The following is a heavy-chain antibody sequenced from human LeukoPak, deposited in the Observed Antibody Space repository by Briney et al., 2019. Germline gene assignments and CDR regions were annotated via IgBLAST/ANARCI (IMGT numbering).Heavy chain of an antibody. CDR1: GGSISSGGYS. V-gene: IGHV4-30-2*01. D-gene: IGHD1-26*01. CDR3: ARENSGSYYAD. J-gene: IGHJ4*02. CDR2: IYHSGST. Sequence: SQTLSLTCAVSGGSISSGGYSWSWIRQPPGKGLEWIGYIYHSGSTYYNPSLKSRVTISVDRSKNQFSLKLSSVTAADTAVYYCARENSGSYYADWGQGTLVTVSS.